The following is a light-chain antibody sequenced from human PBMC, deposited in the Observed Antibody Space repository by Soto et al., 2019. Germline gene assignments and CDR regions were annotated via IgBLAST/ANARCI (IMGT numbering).Light chain of an antibody. CDR2: TAS. CDR3: QQYHNWPLT. J-gene: IGKJ4*01. CDR1: QSVSSN. V-gene: IGKV3-15*01. Sequence: EIVMTQSPATLSVSPGERATLSCRASQSVSSNIAWYQQKPGQAPRLLIYTASTRATGIPARFSGSGSVTEFTLTISSLQSEDFAVYYCQQYHNWPLTFGGGTKVEIK.